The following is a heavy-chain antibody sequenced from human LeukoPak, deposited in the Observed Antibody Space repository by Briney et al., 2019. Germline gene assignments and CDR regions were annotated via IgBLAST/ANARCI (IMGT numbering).Heavy chain of an antibody. CDR1: GGSINSYSITTFY. V-gene: IGHV4-59*08. Sequence: SETLSLTCTVSGGSINSYSITTFYWSWLRQPPGKGLEWIGYIYYTGSANYNPSLKSRVTISVDTSKDQFSLKLSSVTAADTAEYYCARHVGGSGGINYYGLDVWGQGTTVTVSS. CDR2: IYYTGSA. D-gene: IGHD3-10*01. J-gene: IGHJ6*02. CDR3: ARHVGGSGGINYYGLDV.